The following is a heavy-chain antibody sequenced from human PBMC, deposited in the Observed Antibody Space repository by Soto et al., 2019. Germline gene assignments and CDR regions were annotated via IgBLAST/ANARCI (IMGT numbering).Heavy chain of an antibody. CDR1: GYSFTRYG. CDR2: INAYNGNT. J-gene: IGHJ6*02. CDR3: AMVDVYVTPSPQDV. Sequence: QVQLVQSGAEVKNPGASVKVSCKASGYSFTRYGIDWARQAPGQGLEWMGWINAYNGNTNYAQNLQGKLTLTTDTPTNTAYMELRSLRSNDTAIYYCAMVDVYVTPSPQDVWGQGTTVTVSS. D-gene: IGHD3-16*01. V-gene: IGHV1-18*01.